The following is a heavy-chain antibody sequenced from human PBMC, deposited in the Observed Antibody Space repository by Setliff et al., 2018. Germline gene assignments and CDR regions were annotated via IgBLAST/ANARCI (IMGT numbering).Heavy chain of an antibody. CDR3: TVYNTGSSKDHY. D-gene: IGHD2-8*02. CDR1: GDSISSGDDF. V-gene: IGHV4-30-4*08. Sequence: SETLSLTCTVSGDSISSGDDFWSWIRQPPGKGLEWIGSIYYTTNGHYNPSLKSRVTISVDTSKNQFSLKLSSVTAADTALYYCTVYNTGSSKDHYWGQGTPVTVSS. J-gene: IGHJ4*02. CDR2: IYYTTNG.